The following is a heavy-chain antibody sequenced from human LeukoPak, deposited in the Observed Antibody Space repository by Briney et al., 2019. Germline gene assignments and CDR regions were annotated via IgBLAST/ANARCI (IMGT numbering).Heavy chain of an antibody. CDR2: ISSSGSTM. CDR3: ARRYCSSTSCTLDF. D-gene: IGHD2-2*01. Sequence: GGSLRLSCAASGFTFNSYEMNWVRQAPGKGLEWVSYISSSGSTMYYADSVRGRLTISRENAKNLLYLEVNSLRAEDTAVYYCARRYCSSTSCTLDFWGQGTLVIVSS. J-gene: IGHJ4*02. V-gene: IGHV3-48*03. CDR1: GFTFNSYE.